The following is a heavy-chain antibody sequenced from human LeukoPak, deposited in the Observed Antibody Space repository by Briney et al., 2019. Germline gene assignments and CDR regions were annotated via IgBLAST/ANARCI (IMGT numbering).Heavy chain of an antibody. CDR3: ARVRVSPTGYSSGRLTFYYGMDV. V-gene: IGHV1-18*01. D-gene: IGHD6-19*01. CDR1: GYTFTSYG. J-gene: IGHJ6*02. CDR2: ISAYNGNT. Sequence: ASVKVSCKASGYTFTSYGISWVRQAPGQGLEWMGWISAYNGNTNYAQKLQGRVTMTTDTSTSTAYMELSSLRSDDTAVYYCARVRVSPTGYSSGRLTFYYGMDVWGQGTTVTVSS.